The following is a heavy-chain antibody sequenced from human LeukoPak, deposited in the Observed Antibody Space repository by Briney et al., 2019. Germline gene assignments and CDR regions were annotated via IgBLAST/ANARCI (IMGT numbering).Heavy chain of an antibody. CDR2: IYYSGST. Sequence: SETLSLTCTVSGGSISSSSYYWGWIRQPPGKGLEWIGSIYYSGSTNYNPSLKSRVTISVDTSKNQFSLKLSSVTAADTAVYYCARDSMVRGVMSGYYYYMDVWGKGTTVTVSS. J-gene: IGHJ6*03. V-gene: IGHV4-39*07. CDR1: GGSISSSSYY. D-gene: IGHD3-10*01. CDR3: ARDSMVRGVMSGYYYYMDV.